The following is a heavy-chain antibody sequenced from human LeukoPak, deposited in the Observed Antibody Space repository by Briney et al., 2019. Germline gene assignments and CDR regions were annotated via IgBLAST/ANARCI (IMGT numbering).Heavy chain of an antibody. V-gene: IGHV4-59*01. Sequence: SETLSLTCTVAGGSISSNYWSWIRQPPGKGLEWIGYVYYSGSTNYNPSLKSRVTISVDTSKNQFSLKLSSVTAADTAVYYCARDEYYGSGSYYNWFDPWGQGTLVTVSS. D-gene: IGHD3-10*01. J-gene: IGHJ5*02. CDR3: ARDEYYGSGSYYNWFDP. CDR1: GGSISSNY. CDR2: VYYSGST.